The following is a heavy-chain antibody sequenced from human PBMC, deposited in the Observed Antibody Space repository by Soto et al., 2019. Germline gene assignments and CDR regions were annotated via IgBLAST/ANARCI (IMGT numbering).Heavy chain of an antibody. CDR2: ISYDGSNK. CDR3: ARAPMVRGVISGVAFDY. D-gene: IGHD3-10*01. CDR1: GFTFSSYA. V-gene: IGHV3-30-3*01. J-gene: IGHJ4*02. Sequence: GGSLRLSCAASGFTFSSYAMHWVRQAPGKGLKWVAVISYDGSNKYYADSVKGRLTISRDNSKNTLYLQMNSLRAEDTAVYYCARAPMVRGVISGVAFDYWGQGTRVTVSS.